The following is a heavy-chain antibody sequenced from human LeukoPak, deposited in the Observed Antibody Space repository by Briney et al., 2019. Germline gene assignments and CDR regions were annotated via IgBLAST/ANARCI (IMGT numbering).Heavy chain of an antibody. CDR2: INQGGSDK. V-gene: IGHV3-7*01. CDR1: GFTFSGHW. Sequence: GGSLRLSCAASGFTFSGHWMSWVRQAPGKGLEWVANINQGGSDKYYVDSVKGRFTISRDNANNLLYRQMNSLRGEDTAVYYCTRDRSRAEDDWGQGTLVTVSS. CDR3: TRDRSRAEDD. D-gene: IGHD1-14*01. J-gene: IGHJ4*02.